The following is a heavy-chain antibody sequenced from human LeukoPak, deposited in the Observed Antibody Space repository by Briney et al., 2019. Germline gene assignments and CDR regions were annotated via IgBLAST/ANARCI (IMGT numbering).Heavy chain of an antibody. CDR2: ISSSSSYI. V-gene: IGHV3-21*01. CDR1: GLTFSSYA. J-gene: IGHJ6*03. D-gene: IGHD2-2*01. Sequence: GGSLRLSCAASGLTFSSYAMSWVRQAPGKGLEWVSSISSSSSYIYYADSVKGRFTISRDNAKNSLYLQMNSLRAEDTAVYYCARDFYCSSTSCYFYYYYYMDVWGKGTTVTVS. CDR3: ARDFYCSSTSCYFYYYYYMDV.